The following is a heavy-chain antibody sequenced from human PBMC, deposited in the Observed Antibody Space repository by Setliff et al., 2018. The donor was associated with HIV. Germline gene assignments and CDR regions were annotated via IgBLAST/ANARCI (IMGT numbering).Heavy chain of an antibody. V-gene: IGHV1-69*13. CDR2: IIPMFGTT. CDR3: AVSPDGDCASTKCANWFDP. D-gene: IGHD4-17*01. CDR1: GVTFRRFA. J-gene: IGHJ5*02. Sequence: SVKVSCKASGVTFRRFAFSWVRQAPGQGLEWMGGIIPMFGTTNYAQKFQGRVTITADESTSTVYMELTSLRFEDTAVYYCAVSPDGDCASTKCANWFDPWGQGNLVTVSS.